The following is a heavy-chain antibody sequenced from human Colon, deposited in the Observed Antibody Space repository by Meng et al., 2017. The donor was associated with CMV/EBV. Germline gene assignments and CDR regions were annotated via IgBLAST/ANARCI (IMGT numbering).Heavy chain of an antibody. CDR2: IRYDESKK. D-gene: IGHD3-22*01. V-gene: IGHV3-30*02. CDR3: AKGLDLVYYYDSSGYWAFAS. J-gene: IGHJ4*02. CDR1: RYG. Sequence: RYGMHWVRQAPGGGLEWVAFIRYDESKKSYAKFAEGRFTISRDTSENTLFLQMSNLRREDTAVYYCAKGLDLVYYYDSSGYWAFASWGQGTLVTVSS.